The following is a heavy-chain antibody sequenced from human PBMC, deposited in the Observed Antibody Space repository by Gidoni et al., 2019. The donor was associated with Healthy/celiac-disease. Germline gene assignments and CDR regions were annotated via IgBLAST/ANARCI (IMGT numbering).Heavy chain of an antibody. CDR2: ISYDGSNK. CDR3: ASSRIAAAGKFDY. Sequence: QVQLVESGGGVVQPGRSLRLPCAASGFTFSSYAMHWVRQAPGKGLEWVAVISYDGSNKYYADSVKGRFTISRDNSKNTLYLQMNSLRAEDTAVYYCASSRIAAAGKFDYWGQGTLVTVSS. D-gene: IGHD6-13*01. V-gene: IGHV3-30*04. J-gene: IGHJ4*02. CDR1: GFTFSSYA.